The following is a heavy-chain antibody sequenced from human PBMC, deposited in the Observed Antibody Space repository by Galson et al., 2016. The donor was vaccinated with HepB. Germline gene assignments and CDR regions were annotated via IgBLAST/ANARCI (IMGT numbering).Heavy chain of an antibody. D-gene: IGHD2-15*01. CDR3: ARRGLGYCSGGSCSLGDYGMDV. J-gene: IGHJ6*02. CDR2: IGTAGDT. Sequence: LRLSCAASGFTFSSYDMHWVRQATGKGLEWVSAIGTAGDTYYPGSVKGRFTISRENAKNSLYLQMNTLRAEDTAVYYCARRGLGYCSGGSCSLGDYGMDVWGQGTTVTVSS. V-gene: IGHV3-13*01. CDR1: GFTFSSYD.